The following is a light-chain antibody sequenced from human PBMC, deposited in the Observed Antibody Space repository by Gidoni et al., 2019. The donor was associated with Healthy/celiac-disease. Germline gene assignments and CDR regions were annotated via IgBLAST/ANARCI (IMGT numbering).Light chain of an antibody. Sequence: NFMLTQPHPVSESPGKTVTISCTGSSGSIASNYVQWYQPPPGSAPTTVIYEDNQRPSGVPDRFSGSIDSSSNSASLTISGLKTEDEADYYCQSYDSSNRVFGGGTKLTVL. CDR1: SGSIASNY. CDR3: QSYDSSNRV. V-gene: IGLV6-57*02. CDR2: EDN. J-gene: IGLJ3*02.